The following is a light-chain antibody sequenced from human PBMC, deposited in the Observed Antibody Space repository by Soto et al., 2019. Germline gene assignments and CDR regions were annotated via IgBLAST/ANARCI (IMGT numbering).Light chain of an antibody. J-gene: IGLJ3*02. CDR3: GTWDSALSAGV. Sequence: QSVLTQPPSVSAAPGQKITISCSGSNSNVGNNFVSWYQHLPGTAPKLLIYDTNKRPSGIPDRFSGSKSGTSATLGITGLQTGDEADYFCGTWDSALSAGVFGGGTKLTVL. CDR1: NSNVGNNF. CDR2: DTN. V-gene: IGLV1-51*01.